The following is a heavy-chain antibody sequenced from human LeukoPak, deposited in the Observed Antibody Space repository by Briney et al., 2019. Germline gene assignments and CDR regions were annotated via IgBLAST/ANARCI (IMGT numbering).Heavy chain of an antibody. J-gene: IGHJ3*01. Sequence: KPSETLSLTCTVSGGSISSYYWSWIRQPPGKGLEWIGYIYYSGTTNYNPSLNSRVTISIDTSKNQFSLRLYSVTAADTAIYYCARHPPRDSSGSNAFDVRGQGTVVTVSS. CDR3: ARHPPRDSSGSNAFDV. V-gene: IGHV4-59*08. CDR2: IYYSGTT. D-gene: IGHD3-22*01. CDR1: GGSISSYY.